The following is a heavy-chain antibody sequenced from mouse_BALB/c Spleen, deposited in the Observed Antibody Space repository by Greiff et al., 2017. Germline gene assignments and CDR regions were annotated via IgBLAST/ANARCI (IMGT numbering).Heavy chain of an antibody. D-gene: IGHD1-1*01. Sequence: DVKLVESGGGLVQPGGSRKLSCAASGFTFSSFGMHWVRQAPEKGLEWVAYISSGSSTIYYADTVKGRFTISRDNPKNTLFLQMTSLRSEDTAMYYCARYYYGYFDYWGQGTTLTVSS. CDR2: ISSGSSTI. CDR1: GFTFSSFG. CDR3: ARYYYGYFDY. V-gene: IGHV5-17*02. J-gene: IGHJ2*01.